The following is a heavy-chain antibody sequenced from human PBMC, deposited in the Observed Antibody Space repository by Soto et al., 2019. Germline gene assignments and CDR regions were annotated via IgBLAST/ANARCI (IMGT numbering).Heavy chain of an antibody. CDR3: ARDHPHSYGVYYFDY. V-gene: IGHV4-59*01. CDR2: IYSSGST. D-gene: IGHD5-18*01. J-gene: IGHJ4*02. CDR1: GGSISNDY. Sequence: PSETLSLTFTVSGGSISNDYWNWIRQSPGKGLEWIGYIYSSGSTHYNPSLQNRVTISIDTSKNQVSLKVNSVTAADTAVYYCARDHPHSYGVYYFDYWGQGTPVTVSS.